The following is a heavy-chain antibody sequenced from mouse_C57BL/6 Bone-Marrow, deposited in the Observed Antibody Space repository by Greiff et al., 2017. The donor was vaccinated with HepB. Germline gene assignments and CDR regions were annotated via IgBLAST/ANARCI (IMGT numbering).Heavy chain of an antibody. CDR3: AKNLYDGSFYYAMDY. CDR2: IWRGGST. D-gene: IGHD1-1*01. J-gene: IGHJ4*01. Sequence: QVQLQQSGPGLVQPSQSLSITCTVSGFSLTSYGVHWVRQSPGKGLEWLGVIWRGGSTDYNAAFMSRLSITKDNSKSQVFFKMNSLQADDTAIYYCAKNLYDGSFYYAMDYWGQGTSVTVSS. V-gene: IGHV2-5*01. CDR1: GFSLTSYG.